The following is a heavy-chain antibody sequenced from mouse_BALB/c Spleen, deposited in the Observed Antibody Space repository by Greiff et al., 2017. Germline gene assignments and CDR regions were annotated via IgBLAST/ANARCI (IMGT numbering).Heavy chain of an antibody. J-gene: IGHJ4*01. CDR3: ARYSGNYDYYAMDY. CDR2: ISYSGST. CDR1: GDSITSCY. V-gene: IGHV3-8*02. D-gene: IGHD2-1*01. Sequence: EVKLMESGPSLVKPSQTLSLTCSVTGDSITSCYWNWIRKFPGNKLEYMGYISYSGSTYYNPSLKSRISITRDTSKNQYYLQLNSVTTEDTATYYYARYSGNYDYYAMDYWGQGTSVTVSS.